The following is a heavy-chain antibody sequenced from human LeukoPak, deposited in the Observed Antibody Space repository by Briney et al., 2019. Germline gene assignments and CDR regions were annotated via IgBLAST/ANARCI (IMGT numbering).Heavy chain of an antibody. CDR1: GDSVSSNRVT. CDR3: GRAKTTYTDY. V-gene: IGHV6-1*01. CDR2: TYYRSKWSN. D-gene: IGHD1-7*01. Sequence: SQTLSLTCAISGDSVSSNRVTWNWIRQSPWRGLEWLGKTYYRSKWSNDYAVSVKSRITINPVTTKNQFSLQLNSVTPEDTAVYYWGRAKTTYTDYWGQGPLVTVSS. J-gene: IGHJ4*02.